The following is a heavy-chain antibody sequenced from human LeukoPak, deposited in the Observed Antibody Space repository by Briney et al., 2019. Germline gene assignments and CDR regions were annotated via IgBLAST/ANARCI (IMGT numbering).Heavy chain of an antibody. CDR2: INPSGGST. CDR3: ARGRGAIVLMVYVLDRYYFDY. CDR1: GYTLTELS. V-gene: IGHV1-46*01. J-gene: IGHJ4*02. D-gene: IGHD2-8*01. Sequence: GASVKVSCKVSGYTLTELSMHWVRQAPGQGLEWMGIINPSGGSTSYAQKFQGRVTMTRDTSTSTVYMELSSLRSEDTAVYYCARGRGAIVLMVYVLDRYYFDYWGQGTLVTVSS.